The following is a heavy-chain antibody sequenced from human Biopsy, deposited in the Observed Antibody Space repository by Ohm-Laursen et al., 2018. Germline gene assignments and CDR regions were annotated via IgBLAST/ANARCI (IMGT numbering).Heavy chain of an antibody. D-gene: IGHD6-6*01. CDR3: ARDSRRTAREGGMDV. Sequence: SLRLSCTASGFTFSSYSMNWVRQAPGKGLEWISYISETSSHTYDADSVKGRFTVARDNAKNSLYLQLNSLRAEDTAVYYCARDSRRTAREGGMDVWGQGTTVTVSS. J-gene: IGHJ6*02. CDR2: ISETSSHT. V-gene: IGHV3-21*01. CDR1: GFTFSSYS.